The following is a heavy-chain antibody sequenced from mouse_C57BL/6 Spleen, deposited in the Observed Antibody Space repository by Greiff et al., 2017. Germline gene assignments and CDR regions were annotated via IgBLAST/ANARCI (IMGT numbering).Heavy chain of an antibody. CDR1: GFTFSSYA. D-gene: IGHD2-3*01. CDR2: ISDGGSYT. CDR3: AGDRGDGYYGY. V-gene: IGHV5-4*01. J-gene: IGHJ2*01. Sequence: EVKLVESGGGLVKPGGSLKLSCAASGFTFSSYAMSWVRQTPEKRLEWVATISDGGSYTYYPDNVKGRFTISRDNAKNNLYLQMSHLKSEDTAMYYCAGDRGDGYYGYWGQGTTLTVSS.